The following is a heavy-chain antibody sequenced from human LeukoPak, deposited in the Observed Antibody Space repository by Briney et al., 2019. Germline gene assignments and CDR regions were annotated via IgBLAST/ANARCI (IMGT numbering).Heavy chain of an antibody. CDR3: ARDASPGRTVTTSQYYYYYYYMDV. Sequence: RTGGSLRLSCAASGFTFSSYAMHWVRQAPGKGLEYVSGISNKGGSTYYASSVKGRFTISRDNSKNTLYLQMGSLRAEDMAVYYCARDASPGRTVTTSQYYYYYYYMDVWGKGTTVTVSS. D-gene: IGHD4-17*01. CDR2: ISNKGGST. CDR1: GFTFSSYA. V-gene: IGHV3-64*01. J-gene: IGHJ6*03.